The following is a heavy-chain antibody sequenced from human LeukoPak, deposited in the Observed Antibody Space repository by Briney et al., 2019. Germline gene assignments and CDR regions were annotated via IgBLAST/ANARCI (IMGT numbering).Heavy chain of an antibody. J-gene: IGHJ3*02. CDR2: IYYSGST. CDR3: ARYSYGLGGAFGI. D-gene: IGHD5-18*01. Sequence: PSETLSLTCTVSGGSISSSSYYWGWIRQPPGKGLEWIGYIYYSGSTYYNPSLKSRVTISVDTSKNQFSLKLSSVTAADTAVYYCARYSYGLGGAFGIWGQGTMVTVSS. V-gene: IGHV4-30-4*08. CDR1: GGSISSSSYY.